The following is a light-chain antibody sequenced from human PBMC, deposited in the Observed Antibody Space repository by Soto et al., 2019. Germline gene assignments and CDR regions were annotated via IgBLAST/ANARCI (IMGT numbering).Light chain of an antibody. CDR1: SSDVGGYDY. V-gene: IGLV2-14*01. Sequence: QSALTQSASVSGSPGQSITISCTGSSSDVGGYDYVSWYQQHPGKAPKLMIYEVSNRPSGVSNRFSGSKSGNTASLTISGLQAEDEADYYCCSYTGSLTLLFGGGTQLTVL. J-gene: IGLJ2*01. CDR2: EVS. CDR3: CSYTGSLTLL.